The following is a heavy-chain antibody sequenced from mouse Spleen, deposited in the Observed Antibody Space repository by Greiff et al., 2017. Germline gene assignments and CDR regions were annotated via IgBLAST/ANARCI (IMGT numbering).Heavy chain of an antibody. CDR3: ARWANWALFAY. D-gene: IGHD4-1*01. CDR1: GYTFTDYY. V-gene: IGHV1-26*01. J-gene: IGHJ3*01. CDR2: INPNNGGT. Sequence: VQLQQSGPELVKPGASVKISCKASGYTFTDYYMNWVKQSHGKSLEWIGDINPNNGGTSYNQKFKGKATLTVDKSSSTAYMELRSLTSEDSAVYYCARWANWALFAYWGQGTLVTVSA.